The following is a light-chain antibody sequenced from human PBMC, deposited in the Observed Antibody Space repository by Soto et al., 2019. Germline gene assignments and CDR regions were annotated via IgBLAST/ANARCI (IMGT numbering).Light chain of an antibody. V-gene: IGKV3-20*01. CDR1: QSVTSSY. CDR3: QQSYSNPTWT. Sequence: DMVFTRSPGTLSLSPGERATLSCRASQSVTSSYLAWYQQKPGQAPKLLMYGASIRTSGIPDRFSGSGFGAEFTLTVSSLQPEDFATYYCQQSYSNPTWTLGQGTKVAIK. J-gene: IGKJ1*01. CDR2: GAS.